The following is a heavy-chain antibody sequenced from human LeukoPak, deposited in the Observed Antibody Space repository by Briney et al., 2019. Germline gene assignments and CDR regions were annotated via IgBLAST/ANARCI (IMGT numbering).Heavy chain of an antibody. Sequence: GGSLRLSCAASGFTFSSYGMHWVRQAPGKGLEWVAVISYVGSNKYYADSVKGRFTISRDNSKNTLYLQMNSLRAEDTAVYYCAKSDSGSYCFDYWGQGTLVTVSS. V-gene: IGHV3-30*18. J-gene: IGHJ4*02. CDR2: ISYVGSNK. CDR3: AKSDSGSYCFDY. D-gene: IGHD1-26*01. CDR1: GFTFSSYG.